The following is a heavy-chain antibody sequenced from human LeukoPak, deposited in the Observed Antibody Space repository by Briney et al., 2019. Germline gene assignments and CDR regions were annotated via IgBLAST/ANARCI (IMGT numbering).Heavy chain of an antibody. V-gene: IGHV3-21*01. CDR3: AREISSSTSFDQ. J-gene: IGHJ4*02. CDR2: ISSSGGYI. Sequence: KPGGFLRLSCAASGFAFSRYSMNWVRQAPGKGLEGLAWVSSISSSGGYIYYADSVKGRFTISRDNAKNSLYLQMNSLRAEDTAVYYCAREISSSTSFDQWGQGTLVTVSS. CDR1: GFAFSRYS. D-gene: IGHD2-2*01.